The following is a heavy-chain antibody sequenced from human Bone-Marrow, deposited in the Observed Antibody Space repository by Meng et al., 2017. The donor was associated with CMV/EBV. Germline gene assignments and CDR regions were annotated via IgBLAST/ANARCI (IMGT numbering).Heavy chain of an antibody. D-gene: IGHD3-10*01. V-gene: IGHV3-30-3*01. CDR1: GFTFSSYA. CDR2: ISYDGSNK. Sequence: GESLKISCAASGFTFSSYAMHWVRQAPGKGLEWVAVISYDGSNKYYADSVKGRFTISRDNSKNTLYLQMNSLRAEDTAVYYCARERYYGSGSYSCWFDPWGQGTLVTGSS. CDR3: ARERYYGSGSYSCWFDP. J-gene: IGHJ5*02.